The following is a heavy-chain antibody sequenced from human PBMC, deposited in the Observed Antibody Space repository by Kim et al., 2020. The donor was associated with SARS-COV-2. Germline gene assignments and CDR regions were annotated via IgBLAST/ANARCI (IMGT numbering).Heavy chain of an antibody. CDR3: ASTPRTGTADY. V-gene: IGHV4-34*01. J-gene: IGHJ4*02. D-gene: IGHD1-7*01. Sequence: TNHNPSLNSRVTISVRTSKNQFSLKLSSVTAADTAVYYCASTPRTGTADYWGQGTLVTVSS. CDR2: T.